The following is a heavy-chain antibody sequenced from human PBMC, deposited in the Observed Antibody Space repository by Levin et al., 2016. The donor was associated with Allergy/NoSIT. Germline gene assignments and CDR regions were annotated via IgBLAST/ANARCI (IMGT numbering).Heavy chain of an antibody. V-gene: IGHV3-74*01. J-gene: IGHJ4*02. CDR1: EFTFSNYW. CDR2: IRSDGSNT. CDR3: ARVYSSDDY. Sequence: GESLKISCAASEFTFSNYWMHWVRQAPGKGLVWVSRIRSDGSNTYYADSVKGRFTISRDNAKNSLYLQMNSLRAEDTAVYYCARVYSSDDYWGQGTLVTISS. D-gene: IGHD5-18*01.